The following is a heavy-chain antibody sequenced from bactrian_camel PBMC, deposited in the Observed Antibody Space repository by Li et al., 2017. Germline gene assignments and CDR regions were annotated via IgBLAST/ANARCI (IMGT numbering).Heavy chain of an antibody. CDR3: AADPRGSAY. Sequence: QVQLVESGGGSVQAGDALKLSCAASGVTFDDAAMGWYRQGPGNECELVSGINARGSMTDYADSVKGRFTMSRDNAKNMLYLQMNSLKSGDTAVYFCAADPRGSAYWGQGTQVTVS. V-gene: IGHV3S55*01. D-gene: IGHD3*01. J-gene: IGHJ4*01. CDR2: INARGSMT. CDR1: GVTFDDAA.